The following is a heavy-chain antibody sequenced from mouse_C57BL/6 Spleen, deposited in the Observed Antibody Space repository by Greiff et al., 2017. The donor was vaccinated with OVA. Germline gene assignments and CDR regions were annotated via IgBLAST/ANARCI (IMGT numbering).Heavy chain of an antibody. D-gene: IGHD2-12*01. V-gene: IGHV1-85*01. CDR3: ARPAYYNAMDY. Sequence: QVQLQQSGPELVKPGASVKLSCKASGYTFTSYDINWVKQRPGQGLEWIGWIYPRNGSTKYNEKFKGKATLTVDTSSSTAYMELHSLTSEDSAVYFCARPAYYNAMDYWGQGTSVTVSS. CDR2: IYPRNGST. J-gene: IGHJ4*01. CDR1: GYTFTSYD.